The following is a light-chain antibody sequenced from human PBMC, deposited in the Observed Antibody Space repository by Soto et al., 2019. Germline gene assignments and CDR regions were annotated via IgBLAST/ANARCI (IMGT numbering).Light chain of an antibody. CDR2: EVY. J-gene: IGLJ1*01. V-gene: IGLV2-8*01. Sequence: QSVLTQPPSASGSPGQSVTISCTGTSSDVGGYNYVSWYQQHPGKAPKLIIYEVYKRPSGVPDRFSGSKSGNTAALTVSGLQAEDEADYYCSSYVGTTSYVFGTGTKLTVL. CDR3: SSYVGTTSYV. CDR1: SSDVGGYNY.